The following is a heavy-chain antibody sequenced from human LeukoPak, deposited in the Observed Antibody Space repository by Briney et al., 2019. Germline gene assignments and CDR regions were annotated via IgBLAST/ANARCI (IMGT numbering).Heavy chain of an antibody. Sequence: GGSLRLSCAASGFTFSSYEMNWVRQAPGKGLEWVSYISSSGSTVYYADSVKGRFTISRENAKNSLYLQMNSLRAGDTAVYYCARGTVIHGYYYMDVWGKGTTVTISS. CDR1: GFTFSSYE. V-gene: IGHV3-48*03. J-gene: IGHJ6*03. CDR3: ARGTVIHGYYYMDV. CDR2: ISSSGSTV. D-gene: IGHD4-17*01.